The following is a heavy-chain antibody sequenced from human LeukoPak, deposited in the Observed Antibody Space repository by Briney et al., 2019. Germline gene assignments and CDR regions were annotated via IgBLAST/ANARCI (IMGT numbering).Heavy chain of an antibody. V-gene: IGHV4-30-2*01. J-gene: IGHJ6*02. D-gene: IGHD5-18*01. CDR1: GGSISSGGYY. CDR3: ARYHPAMVRRRSLGYGMDV. CDR2: IYHSGST. Sequence: PSETLSLTCTVSGGSISSGGYYWSWIRQPPGKGLEWIGYIYHSGSTYYNPSLKSRVTISVDRSKNQFSLKLSSVTAADTAVYYCARYHPAMVRRRSLGYGMDVWGQGTTVTVSS.